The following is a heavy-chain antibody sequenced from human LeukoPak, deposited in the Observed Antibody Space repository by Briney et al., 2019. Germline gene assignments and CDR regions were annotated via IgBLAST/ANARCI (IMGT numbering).Heavy chain of an antibody. V-gene: IGHV3-33*01. CDR1: GFRFNSYG. J-gene: IGHJ4*02. Sequence: GGSLRLSCAASGFRFNSYGMHWLRQAPGKGLEWLAVIWYDGSDEYYTDSVKGRFIISGDKSKNTLYLQMNSLRVEDTAVYYCARDGSSGYLHFDYWGQGTLVTVSS. D-gene: IGHD3-22*01. CDR3: ARDGSSGYLHFDY. CDR2: IWYDGSDE.